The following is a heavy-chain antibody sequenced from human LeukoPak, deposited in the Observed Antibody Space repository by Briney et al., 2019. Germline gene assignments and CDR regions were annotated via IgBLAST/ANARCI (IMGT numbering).Heavy chain of an antibody. V-gene: IGHV1-18*01. CDR1: GYTFTNYG. J-gene: IGHJ4*02. CDR3: ARVGCSGGSCYSDIDY. CDR2: ISAYNGNT. Sequence: ASVKVSCKASGYTFTNYGISWVRQAPGQGLEWMGWISAYNGNTNYAQKFQGRVTMTTDTSTSTAYMELRSLRSDDTAVYYCARVGCSGGSCYSDIDYWGQGTLVTVSS. D-gene: IGHD2-15*01.